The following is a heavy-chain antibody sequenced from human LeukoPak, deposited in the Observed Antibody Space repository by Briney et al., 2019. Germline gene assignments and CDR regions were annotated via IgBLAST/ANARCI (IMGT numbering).Heavy chain of an antibody. Sequence: GESLKISCKGSGYSFTSYWIGWVRQMPGKGLEWMGIIYPGDSDTRYSPSFQGQVTISADKSISTAYLQWSSLKASDTAMYYCARHGFPFPYGSGSYYNYGMDVWGQGTTVTVSS. J-gene: IGHJ6*02. CDR1: GYSFTSYW. CDR2: IYPGDSDT. V-gene: IGHV5-51*01. D-gene: IGHD3-10*01. CDR3: ARHGFPFPYGSGSYYNYGMDV.